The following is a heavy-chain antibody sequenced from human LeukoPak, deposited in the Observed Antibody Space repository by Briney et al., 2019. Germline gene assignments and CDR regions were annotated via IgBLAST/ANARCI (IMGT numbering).Heavy chain of an antibody. CDR3: ARDSDYDSSGYFGY. J-gene: IGHJ4*02. V-gene: IGHV4-61*02. CDR1: GGSISSGSYY. CDR2: IYTSGST. D-gene: IGHD3-22*01. Sequence: SETLSLTCTVSGGSISSGSYYWSWIRQPAGKGLEWIGRIYTSGSTNYNPSLKSRVTISVDTSKNQFSLKLSSVTAADTAVYYCARDSDYDSSGYFGYWGQGTLVTVSS.